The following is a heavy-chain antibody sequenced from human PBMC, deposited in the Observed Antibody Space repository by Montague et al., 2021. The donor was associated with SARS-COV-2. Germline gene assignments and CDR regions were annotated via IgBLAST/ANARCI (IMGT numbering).Heavy chain of an antibody. CDR3: ARDPRYSLSWSFDY. J-gene: IGHJ4*02. CDR1: GDSVSSNRAA. Sequence: CAISGDSVSSNRAAWNWNRRSPPRPLECLGRTYYGSKWYYDYAVPVKSRMTISPDTSKNQFSLQLSSVTPEDRAVYYCARDPRYSLSWSFDYWGQGTLVTVSA. V-gene: IGHV6-1*01. CDR2: TYYGSKWYY. D-gene: IGHD6-13*01.